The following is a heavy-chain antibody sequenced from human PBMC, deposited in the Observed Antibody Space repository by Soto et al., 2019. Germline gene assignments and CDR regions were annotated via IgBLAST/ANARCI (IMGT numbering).Heavy chain of an antibody. CDR1: GSYITSGDYH. D-gene: IGHD2-8*01. CDR2: ISHSETT. CDR3: AGFGVGDRDDK. V-gene: IGHV4-30-4*01. J-gene: IGHJ4*02. Sequence: ASATLSLTCSVSGSYITSGDYHWTWIRQAPGKGLEWIGYISHSETTYYSPALKNRIIISSDFSMNQFSLRLNSVTAADTAVYFCAGFGVGDRDDKWGQGTLVTVSS.